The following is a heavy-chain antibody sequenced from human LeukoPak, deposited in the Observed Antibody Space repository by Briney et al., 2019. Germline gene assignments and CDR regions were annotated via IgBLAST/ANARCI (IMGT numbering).Heavy chain of an antibody. CDR2: IYYSGST. J-gene: IGHJ4*02. V-gene: IGHV4-59*08. CDR1: GGFFNSYY. Sequence: SETLPLTCTVSGGFFNSYYWSWIRQSPGKGLEWIGYIYYSGSTKYNPSLKSRVTISLDTSKNQFSLKLTSVTAADTAVYYCVRHPQFSSGWYVYFDYWGRGTLVTVSS. D-gene: IGHD6-19*01. CDR3: VRHPQFSSGWYVYFDY.